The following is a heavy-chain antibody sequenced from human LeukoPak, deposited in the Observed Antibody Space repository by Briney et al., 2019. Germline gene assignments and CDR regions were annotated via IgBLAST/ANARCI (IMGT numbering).Heavy chain of an antibody. CDR3: ARHFAYSSSSYFDY. V-gene: IGHV4-59*08. CDR1: GGSVSSYY. J-gene: IGHJ4*02. D-gene: IGHD6-6*01. Sequence: KPSETLSLTCSGSGGSVSSYYWSWIPQSPGKGLEWVGYVYYTGSTNYNPSLKSRVTMFEDKSKNQFSLRLYSVTVADTAVYYCARHFAYSSSSYFDYWGQGSLVTVSS. CDR2: VYYTGST.